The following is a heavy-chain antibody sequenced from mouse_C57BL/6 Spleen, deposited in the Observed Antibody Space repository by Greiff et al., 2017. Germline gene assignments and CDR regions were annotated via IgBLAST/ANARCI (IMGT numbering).Heavy chain of an antibody. CDR1: GYAFSSSW. CDR2: IYPGDGDT. J-gene: IGHJ1*03. V-gene: IGHV1-82*01. CDR3: AQYDYDNWYFDF. Sequence: VKLQESGPELVKPGASVKISCKASGYAFSSSWMNWVKQRPGKGLEWIGRIYPGDGDTNYNGKFKGKATLTADKSSSTAYMQLSSLTSEDSAVYFCAQYDYDNWYFDFWGTGTTVTVSS. D-gene: IGHD2-4*01.